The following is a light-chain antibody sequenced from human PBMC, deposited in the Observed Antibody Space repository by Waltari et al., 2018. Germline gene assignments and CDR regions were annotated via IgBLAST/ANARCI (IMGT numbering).Light chain of an antibody. Sequence: EIVLTQFPATLSLSPGERATLSCRASQSVRSYLAWYQQKPGQAPRLLIYDASNRATGIPARFSGSGSGTDFTLTISSLEPEDFAVYYCQQRSSWPSITFGQGTRLEIK. V-gene: IGKV3-11*01. CDR1: QSVRSY. CDR3: QQRSSWPSIT. CDR2: DAS. J-gene: IGKJ5*01.